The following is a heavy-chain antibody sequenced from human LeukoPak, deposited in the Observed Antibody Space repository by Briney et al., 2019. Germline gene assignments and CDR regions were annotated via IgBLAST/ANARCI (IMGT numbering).Heavy chain of an antibody. CDR1: EFTFSNYA. D-gene: IGHD2-2*01. J-gene: IGHJ3*02. CDR3: ASRYCTSTNCYAFDI. V-gene: IGHV3-23*01. CDR2: ISGGGGST. Sequence: PGGSLRLSCAASEFTFSNYAMNWVRQAPGKGLEWVSGISGGGGSTYYADSVKGRFTISRDNSKNTLYLQMDSLRAEDTALYYCASRYCTSTNCYAFDIWGQGTMVTVSS.